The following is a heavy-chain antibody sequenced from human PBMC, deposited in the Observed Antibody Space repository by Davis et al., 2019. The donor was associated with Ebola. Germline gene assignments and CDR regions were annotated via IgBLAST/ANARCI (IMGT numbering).Heavy chain of an antibody. V-gene: IGHV3-9*01. J-gene: IGHJ6*04. D-gene: IGHD2-2*01. CDR3: AKGIYYCSSTSCHYYYYGMDV. Sequence: PGGSLRLSCAASGFTFDDYAMHWVRQAPGKGLEWVSGISWNSGSIGYADSVKGRFTISRDNAKNSLYLQMNSLRAEDTALYYCAKGIYYCSSTSCHYYYYGMDVWGKGTTVTVSS. CDR2: ISWNSGSI. CDR1: GFTFDDYA.